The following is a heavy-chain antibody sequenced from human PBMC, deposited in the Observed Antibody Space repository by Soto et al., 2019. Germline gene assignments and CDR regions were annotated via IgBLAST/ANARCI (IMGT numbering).Heavy chain of an antibody. J-gene: IGHJ6*02. CDR3: ARSLGIGYYYGVDV. V-gene: IGHV4-34*01. D-gene: IGHD3-10*01. Sequence: TLSLTCAVYGLSFIGYNWIWIRQPPGKGLEWIGEINHSGSTNYNPSLKSRVTISVDTSKNQFSLKLSSVTAADMAVYYCARSLGIGYYYGVDVWGQGTTVTVSS. CDR1: GLSFIGYN. CDR2: INHSGST.